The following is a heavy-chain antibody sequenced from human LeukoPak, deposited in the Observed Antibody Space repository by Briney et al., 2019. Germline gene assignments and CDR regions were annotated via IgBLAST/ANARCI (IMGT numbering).Heavy chain of an antibody. Sequence: SETPSLTCTVSGGSISSSSYYWGWIRQPPGKGLEWIGSIYYSGSTYYNPSLKSRVTISVDTSKNQFSLKLSSVTAADTAVYYCARFLSGYSYSYDYDSSGYFDYWGQGTLVTVSS. CDR3: ARFLSGYSYSYDYDSSGYFDY. D-gene: IGHD3-22*01. J-gene: IGHJ4*02. V-gene: IGHV4-39*01. CDR1: GGSISSSSYY. CDR2: IYYSGST.